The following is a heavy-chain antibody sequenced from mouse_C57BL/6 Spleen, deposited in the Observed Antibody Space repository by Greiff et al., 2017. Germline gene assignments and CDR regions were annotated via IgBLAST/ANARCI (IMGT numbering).Heavy chain of an antibody. Sequence: QVQLQQPGAELVKPGASVKMSCKASGYTFTSYWITWVKQRPGQGLAWIGDIYPGSGSTNYNEKFKSKATLTVDTSSSTAYMQLSSLTSEDSAVYYCASEGGSSPWFAYWGQGTLVTVSA. D-gene: IGHD1-1*01. J-gene: IGHJ3*01. CDR2: IYPGSGST. V-gene: IGHV1-55*01. CDR1: GYTFTSYW. CDR3: ASEGGSSPWFAY.